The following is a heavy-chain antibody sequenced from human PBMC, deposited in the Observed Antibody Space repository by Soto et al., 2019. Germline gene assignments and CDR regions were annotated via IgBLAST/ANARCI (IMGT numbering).Heavy chain of an antibody. CDR3: ARDGYYSGSGTYSTPRYYGMDA. V-gene: IGHV1-18*01. D-gene: IGHD3-10*01. J-gene: IGHJ6*02. CDR1: GYTFTNYG. Sequence: QVQLVQSGAEVKKPGASVKVSCKASGYTFTNYGITWVRQAPGQGLEWMGWISDYNGNTFYGKKFQGRVTMTTATSTRTAYMELKSLRSADTAVYYCARDGYYSGSGTYSTPRYYGMDAWGQGTTVTVSS. CDR2: ISDYNGNT.